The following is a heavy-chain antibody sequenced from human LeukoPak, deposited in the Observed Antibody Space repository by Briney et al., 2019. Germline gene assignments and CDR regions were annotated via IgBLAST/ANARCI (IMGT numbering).Heavy chain of an antibody. J-gene: IGHJ4*02. CDR1: GGSVNSGSYY. D-gene: IGHD2-2*01. CDR2: IYYSGST. V-gene: IGHV4-31*03. CDR3: ARVVPAAKKTYYFDY. Sequence: SETLSLTCTVSGGSVNSGSYYWSWIRQHPGKGLEWIGYIYYSGSTYYNPSLKSRVTISVDTSKNQFSLKLSSVTAADTAVYYCARVVPAAKKTYYFDYWGQGTLVTVSS.